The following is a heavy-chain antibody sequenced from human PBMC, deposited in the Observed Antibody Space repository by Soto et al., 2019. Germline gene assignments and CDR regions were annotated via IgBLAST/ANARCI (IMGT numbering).Heavy chain of an antibody. D-gene: IGHD6-13*01. J-gene: IGHJ3*02. CDR1: GGSISSYY. CDR2: IYYSGST. Sequence: QLQLQESGPGLVKPSETLSLTCTVSGGSISSYYWSWIRQPPGKGLEWIGDIYYSGSTNYNPSITSRVTIAVDTSKNQFSLMLSSVTAADTAVYYCARRYSSAFDIWGQGTMVTVSS. CDR3: ARRYSSAFDI. V-gene: IGHV4-59*08.